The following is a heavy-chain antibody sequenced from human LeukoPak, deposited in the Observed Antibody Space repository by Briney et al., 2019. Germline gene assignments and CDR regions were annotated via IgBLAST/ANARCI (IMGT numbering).Heavy chain of an antibody. D-gene: IGHD5-18*01. Sequence: PSETLSLTCSVSDDSITMYYWTWIRQPPGKGLEWIGYVDHTGSTNFNPSLNGRVSISRDTTNNLFSLRLRSVTAADTAVYFCAREGGYSFGIDSWGQGILVTVSS. V-gene: IGHV4-59*01. J-gene: IGHJ5*01. CDR2: VDHTGST. CDR1: DDSITMYY. CDR3: AREGGYSFGIDS.